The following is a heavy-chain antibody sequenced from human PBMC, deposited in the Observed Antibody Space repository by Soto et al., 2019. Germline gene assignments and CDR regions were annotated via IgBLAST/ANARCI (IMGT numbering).Heavy chain of an antibody. J-gene: IGHJ4*02. CDR1: GFTFRSYG. V-gene: IGHV3-23*01. Sequence: EVPLLESGGGLVQPGGSLRLSCAASGFTFRSYGMSWVRQAPGKGLEWVSVIADSRDRTYYADSVKGRFTISRDNSKNTLYLQMHNLRAEDTATYSCAKGIDWGQGTRVTVSS. CDR3: AKGID. CDR2: IADSRDRT. D-gene: IGHD2-15*01.